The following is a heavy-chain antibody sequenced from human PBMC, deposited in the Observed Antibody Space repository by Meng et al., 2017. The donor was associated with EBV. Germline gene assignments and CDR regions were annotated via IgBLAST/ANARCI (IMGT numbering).Heavy chain of an antibody. J-gene: IGHJ5*02. CDR3: ARRGGVADWFDP. CDR1: GYTFTSYA. D-gene: IGHD2-15*01. Sequence: QFQVVQSGAEVKKPGSSVKVSCKASGYTFTSYAMHWVRQAPGQRLEWMGWINTGNGNTKYSQKFQGRVTITRDTSASTAYMELSSLRSEDTAVYYCARRGGVADWFDPWGQGTLVTVSS. V-gene: IGHV1-3*04. CDR2: INTGNGNT.